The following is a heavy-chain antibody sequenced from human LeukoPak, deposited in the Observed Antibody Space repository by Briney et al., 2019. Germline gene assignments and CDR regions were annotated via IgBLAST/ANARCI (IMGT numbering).Heavy chain of an antibody. CDR3: ARSITIFGLVIYYFDF. D-gene: IGHD3-3*01. V-gene: IGHV3-23*01. CDR1: GFTFSTYA. CDR2: ISGSDGKA. J-gene: IGHJ4*02. Sequence: GGSLRLSCAASGFTFSTYAMTWGRQAPGKGLGWGATISGSDGKAYYADSVKGRCTISRDNSKNTLYLQMNSLGAEDTAVYYCARSITIFGLVIYYFDFWGQGTLVTVSS.